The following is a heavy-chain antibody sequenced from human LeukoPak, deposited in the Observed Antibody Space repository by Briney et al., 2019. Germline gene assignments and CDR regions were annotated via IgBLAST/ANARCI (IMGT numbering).Heavy chain of an antibody. CDR3: AKIYGDYSYFDY. CDR2: ISGSGGGT. D-gene: IGHD4-17*01. CDR1: GLTFSSYA. J-gene: IGHJ4*02. V-gene: IGHV3-23*01. Sequence: PGGSLRLSCAASGLTFSSYAMSWVRQAPGKGLEWVSAISGSGGGTYYADSVKGRFTISRDNSKNTLYLQMNTLRAEDTAVFYCAKIYGDYSYFDYWGQGTLVTVSS.